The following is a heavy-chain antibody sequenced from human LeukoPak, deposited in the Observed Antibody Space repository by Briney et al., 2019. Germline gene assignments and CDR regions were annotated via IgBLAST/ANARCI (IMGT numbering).Heavy chain of an antibody. CDR1: GFTFDDYA. V-gene: IGHV3-43D*03. CDR2: ISWDGGST. J-gene: IGHJ4*02. Sequence: PGGSLRLSCVASGFTFDDYAMHWVRQAPGKGLEWVSLISWDGGSTYYADSVKGRFTISRDNSKNSLYLQMNSLRSDDTAVYYCARDLGEFGDYDSGSFDYWGQGTLVTVSS. CDR3: ARDLGEFGDYDSGSFDY. D-gene: IGHD4-17*01.